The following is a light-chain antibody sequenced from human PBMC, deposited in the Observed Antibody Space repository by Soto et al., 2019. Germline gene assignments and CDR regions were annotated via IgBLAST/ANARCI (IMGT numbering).Light chain of an antibody. CDR2: DAS. CDR1: QDISNY. V-gene: IGKV1-33*01. Sequence: DIQMTQSPSSLSASVGDRVTITCQVSQDISNYLNWYQQKPGKAPKLLIYDASNLETGVPSRFSGSGSGTDFTFTISSLQPEDIATYYCQQYDNPLTVGGGTKVDIK. CDR3: QQYDNPLT. J-gene: IGKJ4*01.